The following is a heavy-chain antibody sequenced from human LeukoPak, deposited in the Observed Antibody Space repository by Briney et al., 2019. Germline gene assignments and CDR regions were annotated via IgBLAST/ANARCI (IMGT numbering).Heavy chain of an antibody. D-gene: IGHD3-10*01. Sequence: SETLSLTCTVSGGSISSYYWSWIRQPPGKGLEWIGYIYYSGSTNYNPSLKSRVTISVDTSKNQFSLKLSSVTAADTAVYYCARRLGSYSLDYWGQGTLVTVSS. CDR3: ARRLGSYSLDY. CDR1: GGSISSYY. CDR2: IYYSGST. J-gene: IGHJ4*02. V-gene: IGHV4-59*08.